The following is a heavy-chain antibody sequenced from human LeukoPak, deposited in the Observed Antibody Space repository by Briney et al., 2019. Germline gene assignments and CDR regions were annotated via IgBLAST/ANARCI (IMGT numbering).Heavy chain of an antibody. CDR3: ARNYYDSSGYYVDFHF. CDR2: IFYSGST. CDR1: GGSISSSSYY. J-gene: IGHJ1*01. Sequence: PSETLSLTCIVSGGSISSSSYYWDWIRQAPGKGLEWIGSIFYSGSTYYNPSLNSRVTISIDTSKNQFSLRLSSVTAADTAVYYCARNYYDSSGYYVDFHFWGQGTLVTVSS. D-gene: IGHD3-22*01. V-gene: IGHV4-39*01.